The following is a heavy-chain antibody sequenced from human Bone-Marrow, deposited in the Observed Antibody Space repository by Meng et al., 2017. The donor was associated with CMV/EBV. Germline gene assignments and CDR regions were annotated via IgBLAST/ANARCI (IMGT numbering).Heavy chain of an antibody. Sequence: GGSLRLACAASGFTFSSYGMHWVRQAPGKGLEWVAFIRYDGSNKYYADSVKGRFTISRDNSKNTLYLQMNSLRAEDTAVYYCAKGVEYSSSSGAFDIWGQATMVTVSS. D-gene: IGHD6-6*01. J-gene: IGHJ3*02. CDR3: AKGVEYSSSSGAFDI. CDR1: GFTFSSYG. CDR2: IRYDGSNK. V-gene: IGHV3-30*02.